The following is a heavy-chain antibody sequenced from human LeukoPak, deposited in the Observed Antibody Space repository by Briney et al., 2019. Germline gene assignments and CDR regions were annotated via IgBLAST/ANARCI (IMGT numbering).Heavy chain of an antibody. V-gene: IGHV3-53*01. CDR3: ARAGTTGDFDY. Sequence: GGSLRLSCAAAGFTVSSNYMSWVRQAPGKGLEWVSVIYSGGSTYYADSVKGRFTISRDNSKNTLYLQMNSLRAEDTAVYYCARAGTTGDFDYWGQGTLVTVSS. CDR2: IYSGGST. CDR1: GFTVSSNY. D-gene: IGHD4-11*01. J-gene: IGHJ4*02.